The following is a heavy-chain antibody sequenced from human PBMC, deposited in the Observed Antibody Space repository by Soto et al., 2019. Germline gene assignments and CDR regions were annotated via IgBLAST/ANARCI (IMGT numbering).Heavy chain of an antibody. CDR2: IRSKAYGGTT. CDR3: TREYCGGACYSFGAFDI. Sequence: GGSLRLSCTASVFTFGDYAMSWVRQSPGKGLEWVGFIRSKAYGGTTEYAASVKGRFTISRDDSKSIAYLQMNSLKTEGTAVYYCTREYCGGACYSFGAFDIWGQGTMVTVSS. V-gene: IGHV3-49*04. D-gene: IGHD2-21*02. J-gene: IGHJ3*02. CDR1: VFTFGDYA.